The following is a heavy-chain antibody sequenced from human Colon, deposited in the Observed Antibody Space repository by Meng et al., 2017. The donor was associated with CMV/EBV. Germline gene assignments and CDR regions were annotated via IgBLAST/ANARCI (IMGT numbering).Heavy chain of an antibody. D-gene: IGHD3-3*01. CDR1: GYSFTSSW. J-gene: IGHJ6*02. CDR2: ISPGGSDT. CDR3: ARTDTRCADYDFWSGCCNYGMDV. Sequence: GESLKISCKGSGYSFTSSWIGWVRQMPGKGLEWMGIISPGGSDTRYSPSFQGQVAIAADKSISTAYLQWSSMKAWDTAMYYCARTDTRCADYDFWSGCCNYGMDVWGQGTTVTVSS. V-gene: IGHV5-51*01.